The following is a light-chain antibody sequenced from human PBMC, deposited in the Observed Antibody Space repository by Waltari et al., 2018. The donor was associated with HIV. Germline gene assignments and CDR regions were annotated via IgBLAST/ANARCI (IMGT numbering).Light chain of an antibody. Sequence: SSELTQDPAVSVALGQTVRITCQGDSLRSYYARWYQQKPGQAPLLVVYGNDHRPSGIPDRFSGSSSGNTASLTITGAQAEDEADYYCNSRDSSGHHLVFATGTTVTVL. CDR3: NSRDSSGHHLV. CDR1: SLRSYY. CDR2: GND. V-gene: IGLV3-19*01. J-gene: IGLJ1*01.